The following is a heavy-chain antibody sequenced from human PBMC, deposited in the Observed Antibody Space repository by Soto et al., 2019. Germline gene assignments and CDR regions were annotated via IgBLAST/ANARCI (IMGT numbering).Heavy chain of an antibody. D-gene: IGHD4-4*01. Sequence: GESLRISCKGSGYSFTSYWIGWVRQMPGKGLEWMGIIYPGDSDTRYSPSFQGQVTISADKSISTAYLQWSSLKASDTAMYYCARGGLQYSYYYYYGMDVWGQGTTVTVSS. V-gene: IGHV5-51*03. J-gene: IGHJ6*02. CDR2: IYPGDSDT. CDR3: ARGGLQYSYYYYYGMDV. CDR1: GYSFTSYW.